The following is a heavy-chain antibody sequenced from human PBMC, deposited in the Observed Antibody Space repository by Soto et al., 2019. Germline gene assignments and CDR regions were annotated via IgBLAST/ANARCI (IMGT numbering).Heavy chain of an antibody. D-gene: IGHD2-2*01. CDR3: SRDHAWEYQAYSYYAMDV. CDR1: GFTFSAYT. Sequence: GGSLRLSCAASGFTFSAYTMNWVRQAPGKGLEWVSSISSSSTNIYYADSVKGRFTISRVNAKNSLYLQMDNLRAEDRAVYYCSRDHAWEYQAYSYYAMDVWGQGTTVTVSS. CDR2: ISSSSTNI. V-gene: IGHV3-21*01. J-gene: IGHJ6*02.